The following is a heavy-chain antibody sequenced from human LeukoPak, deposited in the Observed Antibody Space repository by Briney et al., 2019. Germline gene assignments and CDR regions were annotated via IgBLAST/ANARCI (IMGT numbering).Heavy chain of an antibody. CDR1: DDSISSYY. V-gene: IGHV4-59*08. CDR2: IYHSGNT. J-gene: IGHJ3*02. CDR3: ARSIIVVVAAGALDI. Sequence: PSETLSLTCTVSDDSISSYYWSWIRQPPGKGLEWIGYIYHSGNTNSNPSLKSRVTISVDTTKNHYSLKPSSVTAADTAVYYCARSIIVVVAAGALDIWGQGTMVTVSS. D-gene: IGHD2-21*02.